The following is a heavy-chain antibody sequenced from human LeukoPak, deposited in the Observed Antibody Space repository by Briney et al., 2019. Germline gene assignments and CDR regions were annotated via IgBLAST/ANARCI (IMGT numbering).Heavy chain of an antibody. V-gene: IGHV3-49*04. CDR2: IRSKAYGGTT. Sequence: GGSLRLSCTASGFTFGDYAMSWVRQAPGEGLEWVGFIRSKAYGGTTEYAASVKGRFTISRDDSKSNAYLQMDSLKTEDTAVYYCTRGSIVVVVAATLGEIDYWGQGTLVTVSS. CDR3: TRGSIVVVVAATLGEIDY. D-gene: IGHD2-15*01. J-gene: IGHJ4*02. CDR1: GFTFGDYA.